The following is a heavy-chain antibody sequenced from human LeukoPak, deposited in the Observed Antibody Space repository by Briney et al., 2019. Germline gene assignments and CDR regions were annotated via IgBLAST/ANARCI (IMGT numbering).Heavy chain of an antibody. CDR3: ARVRDSAVAGHFDY. V-gene: IGHV4-59*01. Sequence: PSETLSLTCTVSGGSINNYYWSWIRQPPGKGLEWIGYIYYSGSTNYNPSLKSRVTISVDTSKNQFSLKLSSVTAADTAAYYCARVRDSAVAGHFDYWGQGTLVTVSS. J-gene: IGHJ4*02. CDR2: IYYSGST. D-gene: IGHD6-19*01. CDR1: GGSINNYY.